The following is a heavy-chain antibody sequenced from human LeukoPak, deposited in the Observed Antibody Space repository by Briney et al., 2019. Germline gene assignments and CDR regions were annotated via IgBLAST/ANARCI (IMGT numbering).Heavy chain of an antibody. Sequence: SGGSLRLSCAASGFSFSTYAMSWVRQIPGKGLEWVSAISSSGGSTYYADSVRGRFIISRDSSKNTLYLQMNSLRVEDTAVYYCAKGGAQVGGQGTLVTVSS. CDR3: AKGGAQV. D-gene: IGHD1-26*01. V-gene: IGHV3-23*01. CDR2: ISSSGGST. CDR1: GFSFSTYA. J-gene: IGHJ4*02.